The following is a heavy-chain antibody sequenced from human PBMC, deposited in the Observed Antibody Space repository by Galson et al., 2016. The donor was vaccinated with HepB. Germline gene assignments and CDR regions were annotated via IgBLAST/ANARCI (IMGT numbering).Heavy chain of an antibody. CDR2: LTTDGII. V-gene: IGHV3-74*01. J-gene: IGHJ4*02. D-gene: IGHD3-16*01. Sequence: SLRLSCAATGFPFSAYWMQWVRQVPGKGLVWVSRLTTDGIIGYADSVMGRFTISRDNAKNSLFLQMNVVRAEDTAVYYCATTRLSDNWGQGTLVTVSS. CDR3: ATTRLSDN. CDR1: GFPFSAYW.